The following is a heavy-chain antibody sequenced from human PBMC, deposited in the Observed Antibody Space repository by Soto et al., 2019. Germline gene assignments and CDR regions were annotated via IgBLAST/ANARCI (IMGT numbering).Heavy chain of an antibody. Sequence: GGSLRLSCAASGFTFSSYSMNWVRQAPGKGLEWVSYISSSSSTMYYADSVKGRFTISRDNAKNSLYLQMNSLRDEDTAAYYCARGLYYYDSSGDWGDWGQGTLVTV. J-gene: IGHJ4*02. V-gene: IGHV3-48*02. CDR2: ISSSSSTM. CDR1: GFTFSSYS. CDR3: ARGLYYYDSSGDWGD. D-gene: IGHD3-22*01.